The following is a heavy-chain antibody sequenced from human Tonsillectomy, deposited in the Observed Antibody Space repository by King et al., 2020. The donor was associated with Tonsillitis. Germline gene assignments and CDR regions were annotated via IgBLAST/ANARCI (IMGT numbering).Heavy chain of an antibody. CDR3: ARVRCTGGSCAFDY. CDR1: VFTFSAYT. V-gene: IGHV3-21*06. D-gene: IGHD2-8*02. CDR2: VDKTSTSI. J-gene: IGHJ4*02. Sequence: VQLVESGGRLVKPGGSLRLSCAASVFTFSAYTMNWVRQAPGKGLEWVSSVDKTSTSISYADSVKGRFTISRDNAKNYLSLQMKSLSPNDTAVYYCARVRCTGGSCAFDYWGQGTLVTVSS.